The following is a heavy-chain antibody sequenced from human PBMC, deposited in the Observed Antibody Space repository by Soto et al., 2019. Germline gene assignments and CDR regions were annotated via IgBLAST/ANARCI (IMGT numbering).Heavy chain of an antibody. J-gene: IGHJ4*02. CDR1: GFTFGDSS. CDR2: ISGSGGST. Sequence: PGWSLRLSCAVSGFTFGDSSMSWIRQSPGQGLEWVSAISGSGGSTYYADSVKGRFTISRDNSKNTLYLQMNSLRAEDTAVYYCEKDQDSSSQFNFDYWGQGTLVTVSS. D-gene: IGHD6-6*01. V-gene: IGHV3-23*01. CDR3: EKDQDSSSQFNFDY.